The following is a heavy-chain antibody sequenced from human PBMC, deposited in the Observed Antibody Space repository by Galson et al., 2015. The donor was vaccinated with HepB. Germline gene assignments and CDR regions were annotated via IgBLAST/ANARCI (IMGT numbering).Heavy chain of an antibody. V-gene: IGHV3-33*06. CDR2: IWYDGTYE. CDR1: GFTFSNYG. CDR3: AKDLSNSGVCFDI. J-gene: IGHJ3*02. Sequence: SLRLSCAASGFTFSNYGMHWVRQAPGKGLEWVAVIWYDGTYENYADSVKGRFTISRDNSKNTLYLQVSSLRAEDTAIYYCAKDLSNSGVCFDIWGQGTMVPVSS. D-gene: IGHD4-17*01.